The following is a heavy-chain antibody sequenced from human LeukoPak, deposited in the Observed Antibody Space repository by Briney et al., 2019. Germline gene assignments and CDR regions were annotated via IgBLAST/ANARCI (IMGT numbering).Heavy chain of an antibody. J-gene: IGHJ1*01. CDR3: VRDFSTVTTAYLHH. Sequence: PGGSLRLSCAASGFTFSSYSMNWVRQAPGKGLEWVSSISSSSRHIYYADSVKGRFTISRDDAKNSLFLQMDSLRVEDTAMYYCVRDFSTVTTAYLHHWGQGTLLTVSS. D-gene: IGHD4-17*01. CDR2: ISSSSRHI. CDR1: GFTFSSYS. V-gene: IGHV3-21*04.